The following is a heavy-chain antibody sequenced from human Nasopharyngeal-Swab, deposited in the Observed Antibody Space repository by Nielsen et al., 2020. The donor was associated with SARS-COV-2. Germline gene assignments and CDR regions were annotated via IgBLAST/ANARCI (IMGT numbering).Heavy chain of an antibody. CDR3: PRYCDSINCHPRYFDY. Sequence: GESLKISCAASGFTFSNYDMSWVRQAPGKGLEWVSTISGSGDRTRYADSVKGRFTISRDNSKNTVYLQMNYVRADDTAVYYCPRYCDSINCHPRYFDYWGQGTLVTVSS. CDR1: GFTFSNYD. D-gene: IGHD2-2*01. J-gene: IGHJ4*02. V-gene: IGHV3-23*01. CDR2: ISGSGDRT.